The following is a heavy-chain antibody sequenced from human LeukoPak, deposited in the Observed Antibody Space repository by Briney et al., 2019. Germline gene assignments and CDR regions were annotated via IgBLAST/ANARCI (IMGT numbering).Heavy chain of an antibody. CDR2: ISGSGGST. D-gene: IGHD1-7*01. J-gene: IGHJ6*04. Sequence: GSLRLSCAASGFTFSSSAISWVRQAPGKGLEWVSTISGSGGSTYYADSVKGRFTISRDNSKNTLYLQMTSLRAEDTAVYYCAKTINWNYGVWGKGTTVTVSS. CDR3: AKTINWNYGV. CDR1: GFTFSSSA. V-gene: IGHV3-23*01.